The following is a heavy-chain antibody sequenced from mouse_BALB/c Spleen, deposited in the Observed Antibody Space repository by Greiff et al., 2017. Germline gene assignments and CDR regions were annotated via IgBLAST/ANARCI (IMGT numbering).Heavy chain of an antibody. J-gene: IGHJ4*01. CDR2: ISSGSSTI. D-gene: IGHD2-10*02. CDR3: ARKGYGNYDYAMDY. Sequence: EVQVVESGGGLVQPGGSRKLSCAASGFTFSSFGMHWVRQAPEKGLEWVAYISSGSSTIYYADTVKGRFTISRDNPKNTLFLQMTSLRSEDTAMYYCARKGYGNYDYAMDYWGQGTSVTVSS. CDR1: GFTFSSFG. V-gene: IGHV5-17*02.